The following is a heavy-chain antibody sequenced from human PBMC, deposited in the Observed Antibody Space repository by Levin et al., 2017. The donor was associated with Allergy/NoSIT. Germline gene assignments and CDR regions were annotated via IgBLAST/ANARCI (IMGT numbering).Heavy chain of an antibody. D-gene: IGHD3-9*01. CDR3: ATTSDYVTGNSFDY. V-gene: IGHV3-7*01. CDR1: EFTFSNYW. J-gene: IGHJ4*02. Sequence: GGSLRLSCAASEFTFSNYWMSWVRQAPGKGLEWVANIKHDATESYYVHSVAGRFTISRDNAKNSLYLQMNSLRAEDTAVYYCATTSDYVTGNSFDYWGQGTLVTVSS. CDR2: IKHDATES.